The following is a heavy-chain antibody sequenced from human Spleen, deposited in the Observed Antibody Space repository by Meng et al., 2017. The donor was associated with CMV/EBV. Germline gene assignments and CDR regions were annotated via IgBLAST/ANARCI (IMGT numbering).Heavy chain of an antibody. CDR1: GGSISSGSHH. CDR3: SSLYSSSSEVGDY. V-gene: IGHV4-39*07. CDR2: IYYSGTT. Sequence: SETLSLTCTVSGGSISSGSHHWGWIRQPPGKGLEWIGSIYYSGTTYYNPSLKSRVTISVDMSKNQFSLKLTSMNAADTAVYYCSSLYSSSSEVGDYWGQGTLVTVSS. D-gene: IGHD6-6*01. J-gene: IGHJ4*02.